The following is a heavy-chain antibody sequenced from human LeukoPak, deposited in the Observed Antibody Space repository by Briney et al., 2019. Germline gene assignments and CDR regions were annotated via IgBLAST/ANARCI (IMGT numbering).Heavy chain of an antibody. D-gene: IGHD5-24*01. V-gene: IGHV4-59*08. J-gene: IGHJ4*02. Sequence: SETLSLTCTVSGGSISSYYWSWIRQPPGKGLEWIGYIYYSGSTNYNPSLKSRVTISVDTSKNQFSLKLTSVAAADTALYYCAGGRDGYNNVDYWGQGTLVTVSS. CDR1: GGSISSYY. CDR2: IYYSGST. CDR3: AGGRDGYNNVDY.